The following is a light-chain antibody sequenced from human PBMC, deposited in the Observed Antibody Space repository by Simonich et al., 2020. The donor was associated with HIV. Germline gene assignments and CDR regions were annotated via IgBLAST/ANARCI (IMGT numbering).Light chain of an antibody. V-gene: IGKV1-39*01. Sequence: DIQMTQSPSSLSASVGDRVTITCRASQSISSNLNWYQQKPGKAPKLLIYAASSLQSGVPSRFSVSGSGTDFTLTISSLQPEDFATYYCQQSYSTLMYSFGQGTKLEIK. J-gene: IGKJ2*03. CDR1: QSISSN. CDR3: QQSYSTLMYS. CDR2: AAS.